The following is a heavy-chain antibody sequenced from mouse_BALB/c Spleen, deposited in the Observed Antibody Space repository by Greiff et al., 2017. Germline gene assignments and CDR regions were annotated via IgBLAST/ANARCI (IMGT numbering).Heavy chain of an antibody. CDR1: GFSLTSYG. D-gene: IGHD2-4*01. V-gene: IGHV2-9*02. CDR2: IWAGGST. J-gene: IGHJ3*01. Sequence: VQRVESGPGLVAPSQSLSITCTVSGFSLTSYGVHWVRQPPGKGLEWLGVIWAGGSTNYNSALMSRLSISKDNSKSQVFLKMNSLQTDDTAMYYCASPSTMITTWFAYWGQGTLVTVSA. CDR3: ASPSTMITTWFAY.